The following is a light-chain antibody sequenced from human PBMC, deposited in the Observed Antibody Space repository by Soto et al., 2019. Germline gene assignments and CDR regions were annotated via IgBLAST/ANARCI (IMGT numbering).Light chain of an antibody. V-gene: IGKV1-9*01. CDR3: QQFNASPLT. CDR1: QGISDY. J-gene: IGKJ4*01. Sequence: DIQLTQSPSFLSASVGDRVTISCRASQGISDYLAWYQQKPGKAPKLLIYGASTLQSGVPSRFSGSASGTEFTLISSSLQPEDFSTYFCQQFNASPLTFGRGTKLEIK. CDR2: GAS.